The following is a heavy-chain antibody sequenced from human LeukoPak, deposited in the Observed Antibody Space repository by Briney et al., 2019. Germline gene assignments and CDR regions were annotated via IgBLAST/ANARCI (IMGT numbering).Heavy chain of an antibody. CDR1: GYTFTNYG. V-gene: IGHV1-18*01. J-gene: IGHJ4*02. D-gene: IGHD2-15*01. CDR3: ARYYYCSGGSCYSFLSY. CDR2: ISAYNGNT. Sequence: ASVKVSCKASGYTFTNYGIGWVRQAPGQGLEWMGWISAYNGNTNYAQKFQGRVTMTTDTSTSTAYMELRSLRSDDTAAYYCARYYYCSGGSCYSFLSYWGQGTLVTVSS.